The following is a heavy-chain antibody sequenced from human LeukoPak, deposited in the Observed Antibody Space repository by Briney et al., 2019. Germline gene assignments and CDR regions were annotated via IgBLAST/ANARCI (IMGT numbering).Heavy chain of an antibody. Sequence: PGGSLGLSCAASGFTFSSYGMHWVRQAPGKGLEWVAVISYDGSNKYYADSVKGRFTISRDNAKNSLYLQMNSLRAEDTAVYYCARDVVQGGYWGQGTLVTVSS. J-gene: IGHJ4*02. CDR2: ISYDGSNK. D-gene: IGHD3-10*01. V-gene: IGHV3-30*03. CDR3: ARDVVQGGY. CDR1: GFTFSSYG.